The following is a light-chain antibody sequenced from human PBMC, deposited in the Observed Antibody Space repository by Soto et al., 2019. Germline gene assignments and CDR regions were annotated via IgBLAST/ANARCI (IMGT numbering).Light chain of an antibody. J-gene: IGLJ2*01. CDR1: SSDVGGYNY. Sequence: QSALTQPPSASGSPGQSVTISCTGTSSDVGGYNYVSWDQQHQGKAPKLMIYEVSKRPSGVPDRFAGSKSGNTASLTVSGLQAEDESDYYCSAYAGSNNFVVFGGGTNLTVL. V-gene: IGLV2-8*01. CDR2: EVS. CDR3: SAYAGSNNFVV.